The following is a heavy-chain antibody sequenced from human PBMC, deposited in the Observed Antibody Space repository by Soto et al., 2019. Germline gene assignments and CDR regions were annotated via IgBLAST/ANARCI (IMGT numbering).Heavy chain of an antibody. CDR2: TDNNGATT. CDR1: GFTFSSYA. Sequence: EVQLLESGGGFVQPGGSLRLSCAASGFTFSSYAMTWVRQAPGKGLEWVSLTDNNGATTYYADSVKGRFTISRDKSKNIIYVPRNSLRVGDTAVYYCVKVDPTYGSFTCWFAPWGQGVLVPGSS. V-gene: IGHV3-23*05. D-gene: IGHD3-10*01. J-gene: IGHJ5*02. CDR3: VKVDPTYGSFTCWFAP.